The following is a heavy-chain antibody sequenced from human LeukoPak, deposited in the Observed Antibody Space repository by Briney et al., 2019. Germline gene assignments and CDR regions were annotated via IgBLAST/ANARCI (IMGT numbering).Heavy chain of an antibody. CDR3: ARDLGYSYGRNWFDP. D-gene: IGHD5-18*01. Sequence: SETLSLTCAVYGGSFSGYYWSWIRQPPGKGLEWIGEINHSGSTNYNPSLKSRVTISVDTSKNQFSLKLSSVTAADTAVYYCARDLGYSYGRNWFDPWGQGTLVTVSS. J-gene: IGHJ5*02. CDR1: GGSFSGYY. CDR2: INHSGST. V-gene: IGHV4-34*09.